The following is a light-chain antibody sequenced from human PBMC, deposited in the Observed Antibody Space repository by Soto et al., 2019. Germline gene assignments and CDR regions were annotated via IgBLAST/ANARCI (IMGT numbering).Light chain of an antibody. CDR2: GAS. V-gene: IGKV1-39*01. J-gene: IGKJ2*03. Sequence: DIQMTQSPSSLSASVGDRVTITCRASQSIRRFLNWYQQKPGKAPKLLIYGASSLQSGVPSRFSGSGYGTDFSLTISSLQPEDFATYCCHQSYSTRGCGQGTKLEIK. CDR1: QSIRRF. CDR3: HQSYSTRG.